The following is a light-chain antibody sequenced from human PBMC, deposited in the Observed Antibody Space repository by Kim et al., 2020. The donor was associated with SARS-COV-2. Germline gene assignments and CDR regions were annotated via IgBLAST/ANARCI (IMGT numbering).Light chain of an antibody. CDR1: QSIHIW. CDR3: QEDKSDSWT. Sequence: GDRVTITFRASQSIHIWLAWYQQKPGKAPNLLIYDASILESGVPSRFSGSGSGTQFTLTISSLQPDDFATYYCQEDKSDSWTFGQGTKVDIK. J-gene: IGKJ1*01. V-gene: IGKV1-5*01. CDR2: DAS.